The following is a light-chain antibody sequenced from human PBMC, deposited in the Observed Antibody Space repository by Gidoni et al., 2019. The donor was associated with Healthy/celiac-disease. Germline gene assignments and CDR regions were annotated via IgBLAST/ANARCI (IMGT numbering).Light chain of an antibody. J-gene: IGLJ2*01. Sequence: QSVLTQPPSVSGAPGRRVTISCTGSSSHIGACYDVHWYQQLPGTAPKLLIYGNSNRPSGVPDRFSGSKSGTSASLAITGLQAEDEADYYCQSYDSSLVVFGGGTKLTVL. CDR2: GNS. V-gene: IGLV1-40*01. CDR3: QSYDSSLVV. CDR1: SSHIGACYD.